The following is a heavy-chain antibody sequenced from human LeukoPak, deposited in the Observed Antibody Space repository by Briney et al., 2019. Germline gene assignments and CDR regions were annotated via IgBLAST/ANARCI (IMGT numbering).Heavy chain of an antibody. V-gene: IGHV4-59*08. CDR3: ASSDGRMEY. CDR2: TYYSGSA. CDR1: GGSISSYY. J-gene: IGHJ4*02. Sequence: SETLSLTCTVSGGSISSYYWNWIRQPPGKGLEWVGYTYYSGSASYNPSLKSRVTISVDTSKNQFSLKLNSVTAADTAVYYCASSDGRMEYWSQGTLVTVSS. D-gene: IGHD5-24*01.